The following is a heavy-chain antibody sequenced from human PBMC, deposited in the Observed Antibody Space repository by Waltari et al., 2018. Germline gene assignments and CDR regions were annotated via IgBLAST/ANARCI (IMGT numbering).Heavy chain of an antibody. J-gene: IGHJ3*01. V-gene: IGHV3-23*04. D-gene: IGHD6-19*01. CDR3: AGSVRAGADAFDV. Sequence: EEQLVESGGGLVQPGGSLRLSCVASGFTFSAFPLSWVRQAPGKGLEWVSGISQIATNTAYADSVKGRFTVSRDNSKNTVYLQMNRLADDDTAIYFCAGSVRAGADAFDVWGQGTVVTVSS. CDR2: ISQIATNT. CDR1: GFTFSAFP.